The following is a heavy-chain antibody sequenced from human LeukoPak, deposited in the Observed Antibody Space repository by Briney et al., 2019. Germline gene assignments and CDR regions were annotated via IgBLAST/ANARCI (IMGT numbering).Heavy chain of an antibody. CDR2: IYYSGST. CDR1: GVSISGSSHY. D-gene: IGHD3-10*01. CDR3: ARVLGGSGSSDY. J-gene: IGHJ4*02. Sequence: SETLSLTCDVSGVSISGSSHYWGWIRQPPGKGLEWIGNIYYSGSTYYNSSLKSRVTISIDTSKNQFSLKLSSVTAAETAVYYCARVLGGSGSSDYWGQGTLVTVSS. V-gene: IGHV4-39*01.